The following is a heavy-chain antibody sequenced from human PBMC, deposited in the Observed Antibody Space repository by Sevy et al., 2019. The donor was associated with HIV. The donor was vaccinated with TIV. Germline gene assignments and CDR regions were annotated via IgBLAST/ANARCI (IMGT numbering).Heavy chain of an antibody. J-gene: IGHJ5*02. CDR3: ARSELDIVVVVAATRFDP. D-gene: IGHD2-15*01. CDR1: GFTFSSYS. CDR2: ISSSSSYI. V-gene: IGHV3-21*01. Sequence: GGSLRLSCAASGFTFSSYSMNWVRQAPGKGLEWVSSISSSSSYIYYAGSVKGRFTISRDNAKNSLYLQMNSLRAEDTAVYYCARSELDIVVVVAATRFDPWGQGTLVTVSS.